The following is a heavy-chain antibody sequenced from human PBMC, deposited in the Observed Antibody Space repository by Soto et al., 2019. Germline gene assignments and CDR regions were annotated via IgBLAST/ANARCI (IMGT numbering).Heavy chain of an antibody. D-gene: IGHD4-4*01. Sequence: SETLSLTCTVSGGSISSYYWSWIRQPPGKGLEWIGYIYHSGSTNYNPSLKSRVTISIDTSKNQFSLKLSSVTAADTAVYYCARVRSDYSNYYYYYYGMDVWGQGTTVTVSS. CDR1: GGSISSYY. J-gene: IGHJ6*02. CDR3: ARVRSDYSNYYYYYYGMDV. V-gene: IGHV4-59*01. CDR2: IYHSGST.